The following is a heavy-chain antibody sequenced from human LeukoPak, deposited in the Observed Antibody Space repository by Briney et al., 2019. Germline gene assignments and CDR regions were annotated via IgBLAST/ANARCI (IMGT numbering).Heavy chain of an antibody. Sequence: AGGSLRLSCAASGFTFINHSMNWVRQAPGKGLEWVSYISSSGSTIYFADSMKGRFTISRDNARDSLYLQMSSLRAEDTAVYYCARDQLRTGAFDIWGQGTMVTVSS. CDR2: ISSSGSTI. J-gene: IGHJ3*02. D-gene: IGHD4-17*01. CDR3: ARDQLRTGAFDI. CDR1: GFTFINHS. V-gene: IGHV3-48*04.